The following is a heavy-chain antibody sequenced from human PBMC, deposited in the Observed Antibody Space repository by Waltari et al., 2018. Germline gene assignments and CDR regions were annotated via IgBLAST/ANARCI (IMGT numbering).Heavy chain of an antibody. CDR1: GGSFSGYF. V-gene: IGHV4-34*01. Sequence: QAQLHQWGAGLLKPSETLSLTCAVSGGSFSGYFWSWVRQSPGKGLEWIGEFNRDGTAKYNPPRKSRVGMSVDTIKSQISLSRSSVTAADAAVYYCARVGDYHGSGRFGLDVWGRGTRVTVSS. D-gene: IGHD3-10*01. CDR3: ARVGDYHGSGRFGLDV. J-gene: IGHJ6*02. CDR2: FNRDGTA.